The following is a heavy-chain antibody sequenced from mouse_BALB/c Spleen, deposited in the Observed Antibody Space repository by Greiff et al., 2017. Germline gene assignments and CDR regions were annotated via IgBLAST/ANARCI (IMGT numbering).Heavy chain of an antibody. CDR1: GYAFSSYW. D-gene: IGHD6-1*01. Sequence: VKLVESGAELVRPGSSVKISCKASGYAFSSYWMNWVKQRPGQGLEWIGQIYPGDGDTNYNGKFKGKATLTADKSSSTAYMQLSSLTSEDSAVYFCARFPSFAYWGQGTLVTVSA. J-gene: IGHJ3*01. CDR3: ARFPSFAY. CDR2: IYPGDGDT. V-gene: IGHV1-80*01.